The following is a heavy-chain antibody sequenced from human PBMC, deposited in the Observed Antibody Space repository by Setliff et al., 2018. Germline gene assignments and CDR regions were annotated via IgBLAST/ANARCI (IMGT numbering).Heavy chain of an antibody. CDR2: IIPIFGTA. J-gene: IGHJ5*02. V-gene: IGHV1-69*13. Sequence: SVKVSCKASGGTFSSYAISWVRQAPGQGLEWMGGIIPIFGTANYAQKFQGRVTITADESTSTAYMELSSLRSEDAAVYYCARGYRGYYNFWSGSQGANWFDPWGQGTLVTVPQ. CDR1: GGTFSSYA. D-gene: IGHD3-3*01. CDR3: ARGYRGYYNFWSGSQGANWFDP.